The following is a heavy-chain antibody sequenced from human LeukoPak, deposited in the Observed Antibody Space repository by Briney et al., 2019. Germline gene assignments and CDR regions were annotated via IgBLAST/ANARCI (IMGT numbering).Heavy chain of an antibody. CDR3: ASLYSAVDS. J-gene: IGHJ4*02. CDR2: ISPNSGGT. CDR1: GYTFTGYF. D-gene: IGHD2-21*01. Sequence: ASVKVSCKASGYTFTGYFMHWVRQAPGQGLEWMGRISPNSGGTNYAQKFQGRVTMTRDTSINTAYMELSRLTSDDTAVYYCASLYSAVDSWGQGTLVTVSS. V-gene: IGHV1-2*06.